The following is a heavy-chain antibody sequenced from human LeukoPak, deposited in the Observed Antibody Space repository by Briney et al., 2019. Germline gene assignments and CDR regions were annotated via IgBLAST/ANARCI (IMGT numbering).Heavy chain of an antibody. Sequence: GASVKVSCKASGYTFTGYYMHWVRQAPGQGLEWVGWINPNSGGTNYAQKFQGRVTMTRDTSTSTAYMELSRLRSDDTAVYYCARTDIAVAGDYPFDPWGQGTLVTVSS. V-gene: IGHV1-2*02. CDR1: GYTFTGYY. J-gene: IGHJ5*02. CDR3: ARTDIAVAGDYPFDP. CDR2: INPNSGGT. D-gene: IGHD6-19*01.